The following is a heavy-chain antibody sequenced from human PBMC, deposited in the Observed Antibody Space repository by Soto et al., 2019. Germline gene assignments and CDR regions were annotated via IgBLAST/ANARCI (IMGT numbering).Heavy chain of an antibody. CDR1: GFTFSSYA. J-gene: IGHJ6*02. CDR3: AKGDIVVVVAAPAGGMDV. Sequence: GGSLRLSCAASGFTFSSYAMSWVRQAPGKGLEWVSAISGSGGSTYYADSVKGRFTISRDNSKNTLYLQMNSLRAEDTAVYYCAKGDIVVVVAAPAGGMDVWGQGTTVTVSS. V-gene: IGHV3-23*01. D-gene: IGHD2-15*01. CDR2: ISGSGGST.